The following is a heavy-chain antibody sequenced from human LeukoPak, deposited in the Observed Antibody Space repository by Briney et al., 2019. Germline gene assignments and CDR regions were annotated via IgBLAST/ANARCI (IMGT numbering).Heavy chain of an antibody. Sequence: GGSLRLSCAASGFTFSSYAMHWVRQAPGRGLEWVAVISYDGGNKYYADSVKGRFTISRDNSKNTVYLHMSRLKPDDTAVYYCARPPSGYDDYEGYFDYWGQGTLVTVSS. D-gene: IGHD4-17*01. V-gene: IGHV3-30-3*01. CDR1: GFTFSSYA. J-gene: IGHJ4*02. CDR3: ARPPSGYDDYEGYFDY. CDR2: ISYDGGNK.